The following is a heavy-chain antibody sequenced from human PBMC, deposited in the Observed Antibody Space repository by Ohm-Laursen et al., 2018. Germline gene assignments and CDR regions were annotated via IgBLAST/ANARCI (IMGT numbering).Heavy chain of an antibody. D-gene: IGHD1-1*01. J-gene: IGHJ6*02. V-gene: IGHV4-34*01. CDR3: ARGGKSGNYYYYYGMDV. Sequence: TLSLTCAVNGESSSGYFWSWIRQPPGKGLEWIGEINHSGSTNYNPSLKSRVTISVDTSKNQFSLKLSSVTAADTAVYYCARGGKSGNYYYYYGMDVWGQGTTVTVSS. CDR1: GESSSGYF. CDR2: INHSGST.